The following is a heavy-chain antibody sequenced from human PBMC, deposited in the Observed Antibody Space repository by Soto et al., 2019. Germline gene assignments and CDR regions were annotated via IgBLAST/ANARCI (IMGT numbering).Heavy chain of an antibody. D-gene: IGHD4-17*01. J-gene: IGHJ6*03. CDR2: IYPGDSDT. Sequence: GESLKISCKGSGYSFTSYWIGWVRQMPGKGLEWMGIIYPGDSDTRYSPSFQGQVTISADKSISTAYLQWSSLKASDTAMYYCARQDGGYYYYYCLDVWGKGTTVTVSS. V-gene: IGHV5-51*01. CDR3: ARQDGGYYYYYCLDV. CDR1: GYSFTSYW.